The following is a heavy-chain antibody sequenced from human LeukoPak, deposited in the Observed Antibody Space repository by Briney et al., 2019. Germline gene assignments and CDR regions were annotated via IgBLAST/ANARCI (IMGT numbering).Heavy chain of an antibody. J-gene: IGHJ4*02. CDR3: ARDKDWSFDY. CDR2: ISSSSRIM. D-gene: IGHD3/OR15-3a*01. V-gene: IGHV3-48*02. Sequence: QPGGSLRLSCAASGFSFSKYSMNWVRQAPGRGLEWIAYISSSSRIMDYVDSVKGRFTISRDNAKNSLYLQLNTLRDEDTAVYYCARDKDWSFDYWGQGTLVTVSS. CDR1: GFSFSKYS.